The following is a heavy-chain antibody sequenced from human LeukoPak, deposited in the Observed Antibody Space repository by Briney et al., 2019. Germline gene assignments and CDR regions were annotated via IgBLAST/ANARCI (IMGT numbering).Heavy chain of an antibody. D-gene: IGHD4-17*01. Sequence: GGSLRLSCSASGFAFGGFAMGWVRQAPGKGLEWVSSISGSGGNTYYADSVEGRFTISRDNSKNTLYLQMNSLRAEDTPLYYCARGRGGDYVPSRFDYWGQGTLVTVSS. CDR3: ARGRGGDYVPSRFDY. V-gene: IGHV3-23*01. J-gene: IGHJ4*02. CDR1: GFAFGGFA. CDR2: ISGSGGNT.